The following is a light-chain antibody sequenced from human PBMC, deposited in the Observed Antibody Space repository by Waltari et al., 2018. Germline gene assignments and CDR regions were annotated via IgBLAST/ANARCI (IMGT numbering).Light chain of an antibody. CDR3: QQRSNWPLLT. V-gene: IGKV3-11*01. CDR2: DAS. CDR1: QSITNY. J-gene: IGKJ4*01. Sequence: EIVLTQSPATLSLSPGERATLSCRASQSITNYLTWYQQKRGQAPRLLISDASNRATGIPARFRGSGSGTDFTLTISGLEPEDFAVYYCQQRSNWPLLTFGGGTKVEIK.